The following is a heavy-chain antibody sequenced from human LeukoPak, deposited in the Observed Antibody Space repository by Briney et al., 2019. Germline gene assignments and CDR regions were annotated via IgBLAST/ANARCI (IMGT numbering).Heavy chain of an antibody. CDR1: GFTFSSYV. CDR2: ISGSGGGT. J-gene: IGHJ6*02. CDR3: ARAPYTNTWFRGMDV. V-gene: IGHV3-23*01. Sequence: GGSRRLSCAASGFTFSSYVMNWVRQAPGRGLEWVSSISGSGGGTFYADSVKGRFAISRDNSKNTVHLQMHSLSADDTAVYYCARAPYTNTWFRGMDVWGQGTTVTVSS. D-gene: IGHD6-13*01.